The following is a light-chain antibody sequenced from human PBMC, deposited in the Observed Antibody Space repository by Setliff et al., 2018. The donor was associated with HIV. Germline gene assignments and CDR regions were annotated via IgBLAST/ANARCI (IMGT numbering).Light chain of an antibody. Sequence: QSVLTQPASVSGSPGQSITISCTGTSSDVVDYNYVSWYQQYPGKAPKLMIYAVSNRPSGVSNRFSGSKSGNTASPTISGLQAEDGADYYCSSYTSSSTLFGGGTKVTVL. V-gene: IGLV2-14*03. CDR2: AVS. CDR3: SSYTSSSTL. J-gene: IGLJ2*01. CDR1: SSDVVDYNY.